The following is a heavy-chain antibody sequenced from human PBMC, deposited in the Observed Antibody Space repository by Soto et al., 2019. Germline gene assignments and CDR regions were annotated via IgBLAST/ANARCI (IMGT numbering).Heavy chain of an antibody. CDR2: IYYSGST. CDR1: GGSISSSSSY. J-gene: IGHJ5*02. V-gene: IGHV4-39*01. D-gene: IGHD6-6*01. CDR3: ARWGARPTCFDP. Sequence: QLQLQESGPGLVKPSETLSLTCTVSGGSISSSSSYWGWIRQPPGKGLEWIGSIYYSGSTYYNPSLEGRVTMSVDTSKNLFSLKLSSVTAADTAVYYCARWGARPTCFDPWGQGTLVTVSS.